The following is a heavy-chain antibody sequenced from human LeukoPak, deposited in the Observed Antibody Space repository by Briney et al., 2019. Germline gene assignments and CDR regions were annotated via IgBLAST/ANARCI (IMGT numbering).Heavy chain of an antibody. CDR3: ASGAAGYYFDY. CDR1: GGSFSGYY. D-gene: IGHD6-13*01. J-gene: IGHJ4*02. Sequence: SETLSLTCAVYGGSFSGYYWSWIRQPPGKGLEWIGEINHSGSTYYNPSLKSRVTISVDTSKNQFSLKLSSVTAADTAVYYCASGAAGYYFDYWGQGTLVTVSS. V-gene: IGHV4-34*09. CDR2: INHSGST.